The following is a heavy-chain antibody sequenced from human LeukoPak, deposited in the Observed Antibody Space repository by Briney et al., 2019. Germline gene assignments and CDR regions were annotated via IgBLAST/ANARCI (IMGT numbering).Heavy chain of an antibody. J-gene: IGHJ5*02. Sequence: SETLSLTCAVYGGSFSGYYWSWIRQPPGKGLEWIGEINHSGSTNYNPSLKSRVTISVDTSENQFSLKLSSVTAADTAIYYCARGLAYYDFWSGYSGWFDPWGHGNLVAVSS. D-gene: IGHD3-3*01. CDR1: GGSFSGYY. CDR3: ARGLAYYDFWSGYSGWFDP. V-gene: IGHV4-34*01. CDR2: INHSGST.